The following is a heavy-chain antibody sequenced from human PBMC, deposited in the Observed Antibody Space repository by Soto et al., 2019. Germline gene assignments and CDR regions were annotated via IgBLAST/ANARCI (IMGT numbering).Heavy chain of an antibody. D-gene: IGHD3-10*01. CDR2: ISGSGGST. CDR1: GFTFSSYA. Sequence: GGSLRLSCAASGFTFSSYAMSWVRQAPGKGLVWVSAISGSGGSTYYADSVKGRFTISRDNSKNTLYLQMNSLRAEDTAVYYCATYYGSGSYYRAPFDYWGQGTLVTVSS. J-gene: IGHJ4*02. CDR3: ATYYGSGSYYRAPFDY. V-gene: IGHV3-23*01.